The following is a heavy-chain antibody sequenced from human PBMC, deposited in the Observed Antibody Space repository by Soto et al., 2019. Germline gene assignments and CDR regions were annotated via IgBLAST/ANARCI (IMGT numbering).Heavy chain of an antibody. CDR2: ISSSSSTI. V-gene: IGHV3-48*02. J-gene: IGHJ4*02. CDR1: GFTFSSYS. CDR3: AKGRDIAAAGIVGFDY. Sequence: GGSLRLSCAASGFTFSSYSMNWVRQAPGKGLEWVSYISSSSSTIYYADSVKGRFTISRDNAKNSLYLQMNSLRDEDTAVYYCAKGRDIAAAGIVGFDYWGQGTLVTVSS. D-gene: IGHD6-13*01.